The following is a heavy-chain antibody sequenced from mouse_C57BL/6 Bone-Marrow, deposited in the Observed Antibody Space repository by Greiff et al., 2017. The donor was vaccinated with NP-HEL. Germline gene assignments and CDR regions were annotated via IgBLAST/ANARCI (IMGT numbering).Heavy chain of an antibody. D-gene: IGHD1-1*01. CDR2: ILPGSGST. V-gene: IGHV1-9*01. Sequence: QVQLKESGAELMKPGASVKLSCKATGYTFTGYWIEWVKQRPGHGLEWIGEILPGSGSTYYNEKFKGKATFTADTSSNTDYMQLSSLTTEDSAIYYCARRGYGSSYWYFDVWGTGTTVTVSS. CDR1: GYTFTGYW. CDR3: ARRGYGSSYWYFDV. J-gene: IGHJ1*03.